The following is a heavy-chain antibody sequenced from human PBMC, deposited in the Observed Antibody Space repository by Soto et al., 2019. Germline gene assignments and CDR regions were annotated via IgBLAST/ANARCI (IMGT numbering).Heavy chain of an antibody. J-gene: IGHJ5*02. Sequence: QITLKESGPTLVKPTQTLTLTCICSGFSLRTSGVGVGWIRQPPGKALEWLGFIYWNDDKRYSPSLKSRLTIAKDTSKNQVVLTMTNMDPVDTATYYCAKSGSSGWYGWFDPWGQGTLVTVSS. V-gene: IGHV2-5*01. D-gene: IGHD6-19*01. CDR3: AKSGSSGWYGWFDP. CDR2: IYWNDDK. CDR1: GFSLRTSGVG.